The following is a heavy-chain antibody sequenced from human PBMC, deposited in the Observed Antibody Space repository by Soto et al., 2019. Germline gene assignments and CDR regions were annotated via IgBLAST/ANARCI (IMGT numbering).Heavy chain of an antibody. V-gene: IGHV1-3*01. D-gene: IGHD3-10*01. CDR1: GYTFTKYG. CDR3: ARRGSGSYFNDELYKWFDP. Sequence: QVHLVQSGAEVKKPGASVKVSCKASGYTFTKYGIHWVRQAPGQRPEWMGWINAGSGNTKYSQKFQDRVTITRDTSASTAYMELSSLRYEDTAIYYCARRGSGSYFNDELYKWFDPWGQGTPVSVSS. J-gene: IGHJ5*02. CDR2: INAGSGNT.